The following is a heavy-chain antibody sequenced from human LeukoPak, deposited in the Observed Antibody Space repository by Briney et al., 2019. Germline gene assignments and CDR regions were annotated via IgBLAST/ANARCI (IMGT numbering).Heavy chain of an antibody. Sequence: ASVKVSCKASGYTFTSYGISWLRQAPGQGLEGMGWISAYNGNTNYAQKLQGRVTMTTDKSTSTAYMELRSLTDDDTAVYHCARDRAYSSGYPPDYWGQGALVTVSS. CDR3: ARDRAYSSGYPPDY. V-gene: IGHV1-18*01. CDR2: ISAYNGNT. J-gene: IGHJ4*02. CDR1: GYTFTSYG. D-gene: IGHD6-19*01.